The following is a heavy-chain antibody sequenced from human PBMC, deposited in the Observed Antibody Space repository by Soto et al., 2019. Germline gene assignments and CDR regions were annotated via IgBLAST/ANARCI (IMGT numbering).Heavy chain of an antibody. Sequence: GGSLRLSCAASGFTFSSYAMSWVRQAPGKGLEWVSAISGSGGSTYYADSVKGRFTISRDNSKNTLYLQMNSLRAEDTAVYYCAKDQRARRTAMADFDYWGQGTLVTVSS. CDR2: ISGSGGST. CDR3: AKDQRARRTAMADFDY. V-gene: IGHV3-23*01. J-gene: IGHJ4*02. D-gene: IGHD5-18*01. CDR1: GFTFSSYA.